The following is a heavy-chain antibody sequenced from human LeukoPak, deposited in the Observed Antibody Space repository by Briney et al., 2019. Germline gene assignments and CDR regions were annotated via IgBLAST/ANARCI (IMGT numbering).Heavy chain of an antibody. CDR2: ISDSGGNT. CDR3: AKGSLHPGIFDY. J-gene: IGHJ4*02. V-gene: IGHV3-23*01. Sequence: PGGSLRLSCAASGCTFSSCAMTWVRQAPGKGLEWVSTISDSGGNTYYADSVKGRVTTSRDTSKHTLYLQMNSLRAEDTAVYYCAKGSLHPGIFDYWGQGTLVTVSS. CDR1: GCTFSSCA.